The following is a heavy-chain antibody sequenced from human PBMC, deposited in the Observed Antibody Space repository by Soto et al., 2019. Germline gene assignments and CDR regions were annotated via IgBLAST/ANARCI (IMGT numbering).Heavy chain of an antibody. CDR3: ATAWRRNLNWFDP. J-gene: IGHJ5*02. CDR1: GYTRTELS. D-gene: IGHD3-3*01. V-gene: IGHV1-24*01. CDR2: FDPEYGET. Sequence: ASVKVSCKVSGYTRTELSMHWVRQAPGKGLEWMGGFDPEYGETIYAQKFQGRVTMTEDTSTDTAYMELSSLRSEDTAVYYCATAWRRNLNWFDPWGQGTRVAVSS.